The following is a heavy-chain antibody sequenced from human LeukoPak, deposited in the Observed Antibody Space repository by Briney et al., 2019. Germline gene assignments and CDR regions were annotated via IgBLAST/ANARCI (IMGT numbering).Heavy chain of an antibody. D-gene: IGHD6-19*01. J-gene: IGHJ4*02. CDR3: ARDISSGWYQRSDEFDY. Sequence: PGGSLRLSCAASGFTFSSYSMNWVRQAPGKGLEWDSSISSSSSYIYYADSVKGRFTISRDNAKNSLYLQMNSLRAEDTAVYYCARDISSGWYQRSDEFDYWGQGTLVTVSS. CDR2: ISSSSSYI. V-gene: IGHV3-21*01. CDR1: GFTFSSYS.